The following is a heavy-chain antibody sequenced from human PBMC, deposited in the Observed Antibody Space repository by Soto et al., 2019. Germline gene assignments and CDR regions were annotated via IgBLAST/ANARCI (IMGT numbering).Heavy chain of an antibody. V-gene: IGHV4-59*08. CDR2: IYSSGST. J-gene: IGHJ4*02. Sequence: PSETLSLTCTVSGGSISSYYWNWIRQPPGKGLEWIGYIYSSGSTSYNPSLKSRLTMPVDTSKNQFSLHLTSVTAADTAVYYCARFGSIAVTRFDYWGQGVLVTVSS. CDR1: GGSISSYY. D-gene: IGHD6-19*01. CDR3: ARFGSIAVTRFDY.